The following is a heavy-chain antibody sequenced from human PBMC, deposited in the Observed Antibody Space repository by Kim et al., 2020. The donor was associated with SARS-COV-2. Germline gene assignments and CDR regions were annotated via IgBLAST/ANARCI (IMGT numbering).Heavy chain of an antibody. V-gene: IGHV4-39*01. CDR2: IYYSGNT. CDR1: GGSITSSNYY. J-gene: IGHJ4*02. D-gene: IGHD2-2*01. CDR3: ARHQLLGVVAAVGGSDY. Sequence: SETLSLTCTVSGGSITSSNYYWVWIRQPPGKGLEWIGSIYYSGNTYYNPSLKSRVTISVDTSRNQFSLRLSSVTAADTAVYYCARHQLLGVVAAVGGSDYWGQGTLVTVSS.